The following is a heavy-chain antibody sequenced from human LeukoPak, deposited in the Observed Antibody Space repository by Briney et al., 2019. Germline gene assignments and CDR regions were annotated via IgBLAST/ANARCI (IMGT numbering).Heavy chain of an antibody. CDR2: INHSGST. V-gene: IGHV4-34*01. D-gene: IGHD3-22*01. CDR3: TKSDGSGLIRI. CDR1: GGSFNDYY. Sequence: SETLSLTCAVYGGSFNDYYWSWIRQSPGKGLEWIGEINHSGSTNYNPSLKSRVTMSVDTSKNQFSLKLSSVTAADTAVYYCTKSDGSGLIRICGRGTMVTVSS. J-gene: IGHJ3*02.